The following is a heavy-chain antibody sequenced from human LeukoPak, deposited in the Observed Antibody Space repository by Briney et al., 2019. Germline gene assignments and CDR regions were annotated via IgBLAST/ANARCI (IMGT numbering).Heavy chain of an antibody. J-gene: IGHJ6*02. CDR1: GGSFSGYY. D-gene: IGHD2-2*01. CDR2: IYHSGST. CDR3: ARYCSSTSCFRYGMDV. V-gene: IGHV4-34*01. Sequence: SETLSLTCAVYGGSFSGYYWSWIRQPPGKGLEWIGYIYHSGSTYYNPSLKSRVTISVDRSKNQFSLKLSSVTAADTAVYCCARYCSSTSCFRYGMDVWGQGTTVTVSS.